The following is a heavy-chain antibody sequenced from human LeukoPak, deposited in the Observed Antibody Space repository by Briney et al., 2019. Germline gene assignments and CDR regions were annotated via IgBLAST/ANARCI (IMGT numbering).Heavy chain of an antibody. CDR1: GYTFTSYY. V-gene: IGHV1-46*01. Sequence: ASVKVSCKASGYTFTSYYMHWVRQAPGQGLEWMGIINPSGGSTSYAQKFQGRVTITADKSTSTAYMELSSLRSEDTAVYYCARSGVVTPYYFDYWGQGTLVTVSS. D-gene: IGHD3-3*01. CDR2: INPSGGST. CDR3: ARSGVVTPYYFDY. J-gene: IGHJ4*02.